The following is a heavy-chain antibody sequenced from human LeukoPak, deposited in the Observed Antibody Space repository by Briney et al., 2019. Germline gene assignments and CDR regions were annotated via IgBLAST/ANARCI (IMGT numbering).Heavy chain of an antibody. CDR1: GGSISSLY. CDR3: ARGGGYSGYDFGY. Sequence: SETLSLTCSVSGGSISSLYWSWIRQPPGKGLEWIGYIYYSGSTNYNPSLKSRVTISVDTSKNQFSLNLSSVTAADTAVYYCARGGGYSGYDFGYWGQGTLVTVSS. J-gene: IGHJ4*02. V-gene: IGHV4-59*01. D-gene: IGHD5-12*01. CDR2: IYYSGST.